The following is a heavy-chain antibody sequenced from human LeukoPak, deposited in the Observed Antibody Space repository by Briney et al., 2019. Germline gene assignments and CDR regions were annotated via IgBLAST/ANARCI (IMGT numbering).Heavy chain of an antibody. CDR3: ARDLSGYCSTTSCPWNWFDP. Sequence: GGSLRLSCSASGFTFSSYSMNWVRQAPGKGLEWVSSISSSSSYIYYADSVKGRFTISRDNAKNSLYLQMNSLRAEDTAVYYCARDLSGYCSTTSCPWNWFDPWGQGTLVTVSS. J-gene: IGHJ5*02. CDR1: GFTFSSYS. V-gene: IGHV3-21*01. CDR2: ISSSSSYI. D-gene: IGHD2-2*03.